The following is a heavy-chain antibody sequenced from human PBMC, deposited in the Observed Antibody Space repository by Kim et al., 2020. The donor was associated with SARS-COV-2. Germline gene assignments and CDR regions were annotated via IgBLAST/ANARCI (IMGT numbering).Heavy chain of an antibody. CDR2: IKSKTDGGTT. CDR1: GFTFSNAW. Sequence: GGSLRLSCAASGFTFSNAWMSWVRQAPGKGLEWVGRIKSKTDGGTTDYAAPVKGRFTISRDDSKNTLYLQMNSLKTEDTAVYYCTTGPSYCSSTSCHADVWGQGTTVTVSS. CDR3: TTGPSYCSSTSCHADV. D-gene: IGHD2-2*01. V-gene: IGHV3-15*01. J-gene: IGHJ6*02.